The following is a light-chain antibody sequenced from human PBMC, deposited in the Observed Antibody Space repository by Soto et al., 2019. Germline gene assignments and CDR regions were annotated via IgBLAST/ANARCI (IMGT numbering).Light chain of an antibody. CDR3: QQRSNWPWT. CDR2: EAS. J-gene: IGKJ1*01. V-gene: IGKV3-11*01. Sequence: EIVLTQSPATLSLSPGERATLSCRASQSVSSYLAWYQQTPGQAPRLLIYEASNRATGIPARFSGSGSGTDFTLTISSLEPEDFAVYYYQQRSNWPWTFGQGTKVEIK. CDR1: QSVSSY.